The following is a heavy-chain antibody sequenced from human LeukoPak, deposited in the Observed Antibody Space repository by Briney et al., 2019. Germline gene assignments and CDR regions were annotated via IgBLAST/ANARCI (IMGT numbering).Heavy chain of an antibody. CDR1: GYTFTSYG. V-gene: IGHV1-18*01. CDR2: ISAYNGNT. Sequence: EASVKVSCKASGYTFTSYGISWVRQAPGQGLEWMGWISAYNGNTNYAQKLQGRVTMTTDTSTSTAYMELRSLRSDGTAVYYCARESQSDIVAIFDYWGQGTLVTVSS. CDR3: ARESQSDIVAIFDY. J-gene: IGHJ4*02. D-gene: IGHD5-12*01.